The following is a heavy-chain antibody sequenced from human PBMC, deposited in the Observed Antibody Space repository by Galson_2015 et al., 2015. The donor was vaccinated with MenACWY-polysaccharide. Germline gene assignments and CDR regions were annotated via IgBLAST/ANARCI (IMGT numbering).Heavy chain of an antibody. CDR2: IRYDGSDK. D-gene: IGHD6-6*01. CDR3: AKDAVPQLQSTSSAFDY. CDR1: DFTFSAHG. J-gene: IGHJ4*02. Sequence: SLRLSCAASDFTFSAHGMHWVRQAPGKGLEWVSFIRYDGSDKYYTDSVKGRFTISRDNSKNTLYLQMNSLRIEDTAVYYCAKDAVPQLQSTSSAFDYWGQGTLVTVSS. V-gene: IGHV3-30*02.